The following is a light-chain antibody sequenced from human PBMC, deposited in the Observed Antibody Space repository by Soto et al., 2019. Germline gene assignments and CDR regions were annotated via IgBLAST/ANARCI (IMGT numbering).Light chain of an antibody. CDR3: QTWGTGIPLV. CDR2: EIR. V-gene: IGLV2-14*01. Sequence: ALPHPGSVSGSAGRVIAISCSGTMRDVGAYNLVSWYQQHPGTAPKLIIYEIRNRPSDISSRFSGSRSGNTASLTSSRLQPEDQADYYCQTWGTGIPLVFGGGTQLTVL. CDR1: MRDVGAYNL. J-gene: IGLJ2*01.